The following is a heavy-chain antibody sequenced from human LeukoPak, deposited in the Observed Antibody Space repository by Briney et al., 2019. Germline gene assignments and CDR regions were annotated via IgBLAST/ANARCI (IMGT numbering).Heavy chain of an antibody. J-gene: IGHJ4*02. Sequence: SETLSLTCTVSGGSISSYYWSWIRQPPGKGLEWIGYIYYSGRTNYNPSLKSRVTISADTSKNQFSLKLSSVTAADTAVYYCARGSSFDGYCSAGACDAGYYDSWGQGTPVTVSS. V-gene: IGHV4-59*01. CDR2: IYYSGRT. D-gene: IGHD2-15*01. CDR3: ARGSSFDGYCSAGACDAGYYDS. CDR1: GGSISSYY.